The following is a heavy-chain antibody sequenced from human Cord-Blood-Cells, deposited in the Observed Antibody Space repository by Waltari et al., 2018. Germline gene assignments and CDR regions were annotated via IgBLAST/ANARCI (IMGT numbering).Heavy chain of an antibody. CDR2: INHSGST. V-gene: IGHV4-34*01. CDR3: ARRVDGDYYYYYGMDV. J-gene: IGHJ6*02. D-gene: IGHD4-17*01. CDR1: GGSFSGYY. Sequence: QVQLQQWGAGLLKPSETLSLTCAVYGGSFSGYYWSWIRQPPGKGLEWIGEINHSGSTNYNPSLKSRVTISVDTSKNQFSLKLSSVTAADTAVYYRARRVDGDYYYYYGMDVWGQGTTVTVSS.